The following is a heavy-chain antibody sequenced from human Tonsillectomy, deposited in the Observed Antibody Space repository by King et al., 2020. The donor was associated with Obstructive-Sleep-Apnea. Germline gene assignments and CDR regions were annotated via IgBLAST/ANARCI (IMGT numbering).Heavy chain of an antibody. J-gene: IGHJ4*02. D-gene: IGHD3-10*01. CDR1: GFAFTSYG. Sequence: HVQLVESGGGVVQPGRSLRLSCAASGFAFTSYGMHWVRQAPGKGLEWGAVISYDGSNKYYADSVKGRFTISRDHSKNTLSLHMNSLRLEDTAVYYCAKDRGFGEKPTLFDYWGQGTLVTVSS. CDR3: AKDRGFGEKPTLFDY. V-gene: IGHV3-30*18. CDR2: ISYDGSNK.